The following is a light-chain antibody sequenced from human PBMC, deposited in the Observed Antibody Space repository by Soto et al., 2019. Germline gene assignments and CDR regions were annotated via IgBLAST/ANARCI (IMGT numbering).Light chain of an antibody. CDR1: QSVTSN. CDR3: QQYGSSPFT. V-gene: IGKV3-15*01. Sequence: EVVLTQSPVTLSLSPGERASLSCRASQSVTSNLAWYQQKPGQAPRLLIYGASTRATGIPARFSGSGSGTEFTLTISSLQSEDFAVYYCQQYGSSPFTFGPGTKVDIK. CDR2: GAS. J-gene: IGKJ3*01.